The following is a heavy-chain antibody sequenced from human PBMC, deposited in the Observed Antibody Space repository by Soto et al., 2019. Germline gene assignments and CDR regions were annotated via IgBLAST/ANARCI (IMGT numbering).Heavy chain of an antibody. CDR3: ARREGGWYFDL. D-gene: IGHD3-16*01. CDR2: ISTSNGDA. Sequence: ASVKVSCKASGYTFTSYGISWVRQAPGQGLEWMGWISTSNGDAGYAQKLQGRVTMTTDTSTSTAYMELRSLRSDDTAVYYCARREGGWYFDLWGRGTLVTVSS. CDR1: GYTFTSYG. V-gene: IGHV1-18*01. J-gene: IGHJ2*01.